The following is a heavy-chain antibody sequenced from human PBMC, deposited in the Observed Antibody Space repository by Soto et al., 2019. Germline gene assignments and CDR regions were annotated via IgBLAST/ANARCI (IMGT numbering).Heavy chain of an antibody. Sequence: GGSLRLSCAASVFTFSSYAMHWVRQAPGKGLEWVAVISYDGSNKYYADSVKGRFTISRDNSKNTLYLQMNSLRAEDTAVYYCARYIVVVTATHAFDIWGQGTMVTVSS. CDR2: ISYDGSNK. CDR1: VFTFSSYA. J-gene: IGHJ3*02. V-gene: IGHV3-30-3*01. D-gene: IGHD2-21*02. CDR3: ARYIVVVTATHAFDI.